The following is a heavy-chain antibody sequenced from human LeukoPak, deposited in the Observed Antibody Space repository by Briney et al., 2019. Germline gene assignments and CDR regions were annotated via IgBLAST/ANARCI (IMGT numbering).Heavy chain of an antibody. D-gene: IGHD4-23*01. V-gene: IGHV4-34*01. CDR1: GGSFSGYS. Sequence: SETLSLTCAVYGGSFSGYSWTWMRQPPRKGLEWIGEINHGVNAIFNPSLKSRVTMSADPSKNQFSLNLRSVTAADTAVYSCARVRRVRWSTQGYFDFWGRGALVTV. CDR2: INHGVNA. CDR3: ARVRRVRWSTQGYFDF. J-gene: IGHJ4*02.